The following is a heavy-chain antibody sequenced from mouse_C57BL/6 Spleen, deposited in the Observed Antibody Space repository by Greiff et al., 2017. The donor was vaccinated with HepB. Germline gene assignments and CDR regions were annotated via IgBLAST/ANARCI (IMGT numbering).Heavy chain of an antibody. CDR2: ISSGGDYI. CDR3: TRGYGNYVGGYFDV. V-gene: IGHV5-9-1*02. Sequence: DVMLVESGEGLVKPGGSLKLSCAASGFTFSSYAMSWVRQTPEKRLEWVAYISSGGDYIYYADTVKGRFTISRDNARNTLYLQMSSLKSEDTAMYYCTRGYGNYVGGYFDVWGTGTTVTVSS. CDR1: GFTFSSYA. D-gene: IGHD2-1*01. J-gene: IGHJ1*03.